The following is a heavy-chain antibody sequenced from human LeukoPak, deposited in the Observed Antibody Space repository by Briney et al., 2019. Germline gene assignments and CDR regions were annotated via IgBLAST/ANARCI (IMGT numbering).Heavy chain of an antibody. CDR1: GFTFDDYA. CDR2: ISYDGSNK. V-gene: IGHV3-30-3*01. D-gene: IGHD6-13*01. J-gene: IGHJ6*03. Sequence: GGSLRLSCAASGFTFDDYAMHWVRQAPGKGLEWVAVISYDGSNKYYADSVKGRFTISRDNSKNTLYLQMNSLTTEDTAVYYCARGPNIAAAGYYYYYYMDVWGKGTTVTVSS. CDR3: ARGPNIAAAGYYYYYYMDV.